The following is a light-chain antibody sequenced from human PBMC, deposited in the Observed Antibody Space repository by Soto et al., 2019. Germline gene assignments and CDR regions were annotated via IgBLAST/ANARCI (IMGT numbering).Light chain of an antibody. V-gene: IGKV3-15*01. CDR2: GAS. J-gene: IGKJ1*01. CDR1: QSIGTN. CDR3: QQYDNWPPWT. Sequence: EIVMTQSPATLSVSPGERATLSCRASQSIGTNLAWYQQKPGQAPILLIYGASTRAAGVPARFSGSGFGTEFTLTISSLQYEDFAVYSCQQYDNWPPWTFGQGTKVELK.